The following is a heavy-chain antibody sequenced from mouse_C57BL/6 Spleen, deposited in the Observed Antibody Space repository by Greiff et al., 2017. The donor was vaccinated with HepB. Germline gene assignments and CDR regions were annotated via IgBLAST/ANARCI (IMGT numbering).Heavy chain of an antibody. CDR1: GYTFTSYW. D-gene: IGHD1-1*01. CDR2: IHPNSGST. J-gene: IGHJ4*01. Sequence: VQLQQPGAELVKPGASVKLSCKASGYTFTSYWMHWVKQRPGQGLEWIGMIHPNSGSTNYNEKFKSKATLTVDKSSSTAYMQLSSLTSEDSAVYYCAVYYYGSSLYYAMDYWGQGTSVTVSS. CDR3: AVYYYGSSLYYAMDY. V-gene: IGHV1-64*01.